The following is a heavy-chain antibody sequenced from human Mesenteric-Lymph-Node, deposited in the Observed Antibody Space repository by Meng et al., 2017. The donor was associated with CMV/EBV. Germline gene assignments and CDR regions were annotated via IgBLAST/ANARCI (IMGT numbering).Heavy chain of an antibody. CDR1: GGSFSGYY. D-gene: IGHD2-15*01. CDR2: INHSGVP. Sequence: QVQLQQWGAGLLKPSETLSLTCAVYGGSFSGYYWSWIRQPPGKGLEWIGEINHSGVPNYNPSLKSRVTISLDRSKNQFSLKLSSVTAEDTAVYYCARGSDIPVNNYWGQGTLVPSPQ. CDR3: ARGSDIPVNNY. J-gene: IGHJ4*02. V-gene: IGHV4-34*01.